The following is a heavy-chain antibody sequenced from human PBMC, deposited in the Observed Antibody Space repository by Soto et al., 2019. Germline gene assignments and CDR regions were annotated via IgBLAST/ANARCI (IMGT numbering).Heavy chain of an antibody. D-gene: IGHD6-13*01. V-gene: IGHV4-31*03. Sequence: SETLSLTCTVSGGSISSGGYYWSWIRQHPGKGLEWIGYIYYSGSTYYNPSLKSRVTISVDTSKNQFSLKLSSVTAADTAVYYCAREVTPCGEKRCGAAPALGNWFDPWGQGTLVTVSS. CDR1: GGSISSGGYY. CDR2: IYYSGST. CDR3: AREVTPCGEKRCGAAPALGNWFDP. J-gene: IGHJ5*02.